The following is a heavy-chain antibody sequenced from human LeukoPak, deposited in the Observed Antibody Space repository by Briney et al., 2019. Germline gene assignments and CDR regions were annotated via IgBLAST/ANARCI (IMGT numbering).Heavy chain of an antibody. D-gene: IGHD4-17*01. V-gene: IGHV3-21*01. CDR1: GFTFSSYS. CDR3: ARTSSVTPTPTFDS. J-gene: IGHJ4*02. CDR2: ISSSGSFI. Sequence: GGSLRLSCAASGFTFSSYSMNWVRQAPGKGLEWVSSISSSGSFIYYPDSMKGRFTISRDNAKNSLYLQMNSLRAEDTAIYYCARTSSVTPTPTFDSWGQGTLVIVSP.